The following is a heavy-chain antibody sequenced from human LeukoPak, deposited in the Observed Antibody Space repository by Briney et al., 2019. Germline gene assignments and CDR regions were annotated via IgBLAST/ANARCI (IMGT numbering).Heavy chain of an antibody. J-gene: IGHJ4*02. CDR3: AREDWVFDY. CDR1: GYSISSGYH. D-gene: IGHD3/OR15-3a*01. V-gene: IGHV4-38-2*02. CDR2: VYRSGST. Sequence: SETLSLTCVVSGYSISSGYHWGRIRQPPGEGLEWIGSVYRSGSTYYNPSLKSRVTISVDTSKNQISLKVRSVTAADTAVYYCAREDWVFDYWGQGILVTVSS.